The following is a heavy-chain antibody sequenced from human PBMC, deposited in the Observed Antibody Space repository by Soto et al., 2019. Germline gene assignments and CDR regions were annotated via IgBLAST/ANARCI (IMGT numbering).Heavy chain of an antibody. CDR2: INPSGGST. CDR1: GYTFTSYY. V-gene: IGHV1-46*01. D-gene: IGHD3-16*02. J-gene: IGHJ4*02. CDR3: AKDRGYYIWGSYRPQSHFDY. Sequence: ASVKVSCKASGYTFTSYYMHWVRQAPGQGLEWMGIINPSGGSTSYAQKFQGRVTMTRDTSTSTVYMELSSLRSEDTAVYYCAKDRGYYIWGSYRPQSHFDYWGQGTLVTVSS.